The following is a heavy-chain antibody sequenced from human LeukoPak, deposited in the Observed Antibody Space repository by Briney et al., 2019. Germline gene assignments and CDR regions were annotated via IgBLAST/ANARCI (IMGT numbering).Heavy chain of an antibody. J-gene: IGHJ4*02. CDR3: ARLTVTRRLDY. Sequence: PSETLSLTCAVSGGSISSSNWWRWVRQPPGKGLEWIGEIYHSGSSNYNPSLESRVTISVDKSKNQFSLKLSSVTAADTAVYYCARLTVTRRLDYWGQGTLVTVSS. CDR2: IYHSGSS. CDR1: GGSISSSNW. V-gene: IGHV4-4*02. D-gene: IGHD4-17*01.